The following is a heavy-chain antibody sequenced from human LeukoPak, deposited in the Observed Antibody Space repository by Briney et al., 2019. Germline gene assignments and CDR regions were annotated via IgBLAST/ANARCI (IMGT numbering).Heavy chain of an antibody. V-gene: IGHV1-18*01. CDR1: GYTFTSYG. Sequence: ASVKVSFKASGYTFTSYGISWVRQAPGQGLEWMGWISAYNGNTRHAQKVQGRVTMTTDTTTSTAYLELRSLRSDDTAVYYCAVDNNGYPLGTYWGQGTLVTVSS. CDR3: AVDNNGYPLGTY. D-gene: IGHD2-8*01. J-gene: IGHJ4*02. CDR2: ISAYNGNT.